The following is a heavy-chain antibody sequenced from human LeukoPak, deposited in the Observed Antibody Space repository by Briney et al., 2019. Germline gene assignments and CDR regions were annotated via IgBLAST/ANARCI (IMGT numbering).Heavy chain of an antibody. CDR1: GFTFSSSA. D-gene: IGHD3-22*01. J-gene: IGHJ5*02. CDR3: ARDNPHDYYDSSGYLLYNWFDP. Sequence: GGSLRLSCAASGFTFSSSAMSWVRQAPGKGLEWVAVIWYDGSNKYYADSVKGRFTISRDNSKNTLYLQMNSLRAEDTAVYYCARDNPHDYYDSSGYLLYNWFDPWGQGTLVTVSS. CDR2: IWYDGSNK. V-gene: IGHV3-33*08.